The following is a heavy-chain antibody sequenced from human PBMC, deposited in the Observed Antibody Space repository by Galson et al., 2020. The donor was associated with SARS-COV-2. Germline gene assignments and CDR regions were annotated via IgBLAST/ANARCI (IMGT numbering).Heavy chain of an antibody. CDR1: GGSFSGYY. D-gene: IGHD6-6*01. CDR2: INHSGST. Sequence: SETLSLTCAVYGGSFSGYYWSWIRQPPGKGLEWIGEINHSGSTNYNPSLKSRVTISVDTSKNQFSLKLSSVTAADTAVYYCVRIEMRYSSSVDSWGQGTLVTVSS. V-gene: IGHV4-34*01. J-gene: IGHJ4*02. CDR3: VRIEMRYSSSVDS.